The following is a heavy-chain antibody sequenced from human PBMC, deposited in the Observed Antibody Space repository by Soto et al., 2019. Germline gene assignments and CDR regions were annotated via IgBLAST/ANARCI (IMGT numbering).Heavy chain of an antibody. CDR3: ERHRRGDLKAFDI. Sequence: GGSLRLSCAASGFTFSTYSMNWVRQAPGKGLEWVSSISSSSSYIYYADSVKGRFTISRDNAKNSLFLQMNSLRAEDMPMYYWERHRRGDLKAFDIWRQAKMVTVS. CDR1: GFTFSTYS. D-gene: IGHD3-16*01. V-gene: IGHV3-21*01. J-gene: IGHJ3*02. CDR2: ISSSSSYI.